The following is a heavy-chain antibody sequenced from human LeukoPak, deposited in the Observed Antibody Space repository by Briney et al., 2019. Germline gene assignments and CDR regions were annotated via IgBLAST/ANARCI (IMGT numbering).Heavy chain of an antibody. D-gene: IGHD3-22*01. J-gene: IGHJ4*02. CDR2: IYYSGST. V-gene: IGHV4-31*03. Sequence: SQTLSLTCTVSGGSISSGGSSWSWIRQHPGKGLEWIGYIYYSGSTYYNPSLKSRVTISVDTSKNQFSLKLSSVTAADTAVYYCAREDDSSGSLDYWGQGTLVTVSS. CDR3: AREDDSSGSLDY. CDR1: GGSISSGGSS.